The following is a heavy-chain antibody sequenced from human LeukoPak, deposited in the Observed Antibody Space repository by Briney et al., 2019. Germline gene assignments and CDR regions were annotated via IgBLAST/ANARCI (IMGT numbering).Heavy chain of an antibody. CDR3: ARHIHPRVQLVPAAFDI. J-gene: IGHJ3*02. Sequence: SETLSLTCTVSGGSISSSSYYWGWIRQPPGKGLEWIGSIYYSGSTYYNPSLKSRVTISVDTSKNQFSLKLSSVTAADTAVYYCARHIHPRVQLVPAAFDIWGQGTMVTVSS. CDR1: GGSISSSSYY. V-gene: IGHV4-39*01. CDR2: IYYSGST. D-gene: IGHD1-1*01.